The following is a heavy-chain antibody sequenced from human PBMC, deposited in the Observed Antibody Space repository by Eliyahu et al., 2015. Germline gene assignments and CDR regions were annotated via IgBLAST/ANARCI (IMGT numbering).Heavy chain of an antibody. J-gene: IGHJ4*02. CDR1: GFTLSSYA. D-gene: IGHD6-13*01. V-gene: IGHV3-23*01. Sequence: EVQLLESGGGLVQPGGSLRXSCAASGFTLSSYAMSWVRQAPGKGLEWVSAISGSGGSTYYADSVKGRFTISRDNSKNTLSLQMNSLRAEDTAVYYCAKDRYSSSWYLDYWGQGALVTVSS. CDR2: ISGSGGST. CDR3: AKDRYSSSWYLDY.